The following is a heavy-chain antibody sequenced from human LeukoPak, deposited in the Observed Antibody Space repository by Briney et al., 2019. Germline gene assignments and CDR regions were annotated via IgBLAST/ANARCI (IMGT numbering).Heavy chain of an antibody. CDR2: ISSSSSYI. D-gene: IGHD3-22*01. CDR1: GFTFSSYS. J-gene: IGHJ4*02. Sequence: PGGSLRLSCAASGFTFSSYSMNWVRQAPGKGLEWVSSISSSSSYIYYADSVKGRFTISRDNAKNSLYLQMNSLRAEDTAVYYCARAQTYYYDSSGYNFDYWGQGTLVTVSS. CDR3: ARAQTYYYDSSGYNFDY. V-gene: IGHV3-21*01.